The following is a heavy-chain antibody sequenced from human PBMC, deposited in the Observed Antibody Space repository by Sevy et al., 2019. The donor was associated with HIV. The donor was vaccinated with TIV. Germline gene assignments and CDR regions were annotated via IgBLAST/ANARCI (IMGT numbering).Heavy chain of an antibody. V-gene: IGHV4-59*01. J-gene: IGHJ6*02. Sequence: SETLSLTCTVSGDSISNYYWSWIRQPSGKGLEWIGYFYYSRSTNYNPSPKSRVTISVDTSKNQISLKLRSVTAADTAVYYCARTSAYYYYAVDVWGQGTTVTVSS. D-gene: IGHD2-2*01. CDR3: ARTSAYYYYAVDV. CDR1: GDSISNYY. CDR2: FYYSRST.